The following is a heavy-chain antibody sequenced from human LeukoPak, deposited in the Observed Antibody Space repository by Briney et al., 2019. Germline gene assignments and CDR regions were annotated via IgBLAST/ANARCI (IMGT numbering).Heavy chain of an antibody. CDR3: AKKSARDAFDI. CDR1: GFTFSSYW. CDR2: IKQDGSEK. V-gene: IGHV3-7*03. Sequence: GGSLRLSCAASGFTFSSYWMSWVRQAPGKGLEWVANIKQDGSEKYYVDSVKGRFTISRDNAKNSLYLQMNSLRAEDTALYYCAKKSARDAFDIWGQGTMVTVSS. J-gene: IGHJ3*02.